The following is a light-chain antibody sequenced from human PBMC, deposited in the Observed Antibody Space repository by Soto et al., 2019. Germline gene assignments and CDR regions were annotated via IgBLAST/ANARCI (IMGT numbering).Light chain of an antibody. Sequence: DIQMTQSPSSVSASVGDRVTITCRASQGISSWLAWYQRKPGKAPKLLISAASSLQSGVPSRFSGSGSGTVFTLTISSLQPEDFATYYCQQANSFPITFGQGTRLEIK. CDR1: QGISSW. V-gene: IGKV1D-12*01. J-gene: IGKJ5*01. CDR2: AAS. CDR3: QQANSFPIT.